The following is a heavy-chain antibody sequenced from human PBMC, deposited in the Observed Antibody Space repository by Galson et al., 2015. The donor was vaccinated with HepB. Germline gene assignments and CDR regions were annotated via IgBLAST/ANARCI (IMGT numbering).Heavy chain of an antibody. J-gene: IGHJ4*02. CDR2: IPYDGSYK. CDR1: GFTFSSYA. D-gene: IGHD6-19*01. V-gene: IGHV3-30-3*01. CDR3: AREGMAGTLDY. Sequence: SLRLSCAASGFTFSSYAMHWVRQAPGKGLQWVAIIPYDGSYKYYVDSVKGRFTISRDNSKNTLYLQMSSLRAEDTAVYYCAREGMAGTLDYWGQGTLITVSS.